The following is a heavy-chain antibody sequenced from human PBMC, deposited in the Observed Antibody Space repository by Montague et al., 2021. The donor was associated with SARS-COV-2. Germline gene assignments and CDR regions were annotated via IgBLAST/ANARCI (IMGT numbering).Heavy chain of an antibody. D-gene: IGHD4-11*01. CDR3: AASGRRGYSNPFHH. CDR2: ISYSGST. V-gene: IGHV4-31*03. J-gene: IGHJ4*02. CDR1: GDSITSGGYF. Sequence: TLSLTCTVSGDSITSGGYFWNWIRQHPGKGLEYIGAISYSGSTYYKPSPTSRVSISMDTSKNAFSLSLHSVTAADTAVYFCAASGRRGYSNPFHHCGRGSLVTVPS.